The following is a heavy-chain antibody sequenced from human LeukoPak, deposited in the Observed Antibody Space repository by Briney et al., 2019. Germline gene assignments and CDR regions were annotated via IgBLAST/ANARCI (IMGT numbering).Heavy chain of an antibody. CDR2: ISSSSSYI. V-gene: IGHV3-21*01. J-gene: IGHJ4*02. D-gene: IGHD2-21*02. CDR1: GFTFSSYW. CDR3: ARDGRCGGDCYAS. Sequence: GGSLRLSCAASGFTFSSYWMHWVRQAPGKGLVWVSIISSSSSYIYYADSVKGRFTISRDNAKNALYLQMNSLRVEDTAVYYCARDGRCGGDCYASWGQGTQVTVSS.